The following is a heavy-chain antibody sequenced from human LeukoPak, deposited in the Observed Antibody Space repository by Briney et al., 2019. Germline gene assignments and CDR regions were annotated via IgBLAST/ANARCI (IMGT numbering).Heavy chain of an antibody. CDR2: IYWNDDK. CDR1: GFSLSTSGVG. D-gene: IGHD6-19*01. Sequence: SGPTLVNPTQTLTLTCTFSGFSLSTSGVGVGWIRQPPGKALEWLALIYWNDDKRYSPSLRSRLTITRDTSKNQVVLTMTNMDPVDTATYYCAHRGGAVTGHYYFDYWGQGTLVTVSS. CDR3: AHRGGAVTGHYYFDY. V-gene: IGHV2-5*01. J-gene: IGHJ4*02.